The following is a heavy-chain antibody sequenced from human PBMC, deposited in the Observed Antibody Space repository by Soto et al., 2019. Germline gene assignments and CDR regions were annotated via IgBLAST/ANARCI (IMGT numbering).Heavy chain of an antibody. J-gene: IGHJ4*02. CDR1: GFTFSSYA. V-gene: IGHV3-23*01. CDR3: ANRVYSYCFDCFDY. CDR2: ISGSGGST. Sequence: PAGSLRLSCAASGFTFSSYAMSWVRPAPGKGLEWVSAISGSGGSTYYADSVKGRFTISRDKSKNTLYLQMNSLRADDTAVYYCANRVYSYCFDCFDYCGQGTLVTVSS. D-gene: IGHD5-18*01.